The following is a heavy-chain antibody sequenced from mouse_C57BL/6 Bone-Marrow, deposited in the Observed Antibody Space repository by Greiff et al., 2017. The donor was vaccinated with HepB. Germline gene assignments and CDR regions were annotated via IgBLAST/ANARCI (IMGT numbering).Heavy chain of an antibody. J-gene: IGHJ3*01. V-gene: IGHV5-4*01. CDR3: AGDSLLPSCFAY. CDR1: GFTFSSYA. CDR2: ISDGGSYT. D-gene: IGHD1-2*01. Sequence: EVHLVQSGGGLVKPGGSLKLSCAASGFTFSSYAMSWVRQTPAKRLEWVATISDGGSYTYYPHNVKGRFTISRENAKNSLYLQMSHLKSEDTAMYYCAGDSLLPSCFAYWGQVTLVTVA.